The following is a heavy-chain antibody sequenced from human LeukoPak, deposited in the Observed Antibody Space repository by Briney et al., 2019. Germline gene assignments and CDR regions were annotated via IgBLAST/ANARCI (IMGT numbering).Heavy chain of an antibody. CDR1: GGSISSYY. D-gene: IGHD2-15*01. CDR2: IYYSGST. J-gene: IGHJ3*02. Sequence: PSETLSLTCTVSGGSISSYYWSWIRQPPGKGLEWIGYIYYSGSTNYNPSLKSRVTISVDTSKNQFSLKLSSVTAADTAVYYCARHSLAVRDCSGGNCYQAAFDIWGQGTMVTVSS. V-gene: IGHV4-59*08. CDR3: ARHSLAVRDCSGGNCYQAAFDI.